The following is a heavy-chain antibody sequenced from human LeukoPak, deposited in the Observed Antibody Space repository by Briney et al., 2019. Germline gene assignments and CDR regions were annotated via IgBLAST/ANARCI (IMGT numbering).Heavy chain of an antibody. CDR1: GGSISSNNYY. V-gene: IGHV4-39*01. CDR3: VRRRFGSSWRDY. J-gene: IGHJ4*02. CDR2: VSYSGST. Sequence: PSETLSLTCTVSGGSISSNNYYWGWIRQPPGKGLEWVGTVSYSGSTYYNPSLKSRLTMSVDTSKNQFSLKLRSVTAADTAVYYCVRRRFGSSWRDYWGQGTLVTVSS. D-gene: IGHD6-13*01.